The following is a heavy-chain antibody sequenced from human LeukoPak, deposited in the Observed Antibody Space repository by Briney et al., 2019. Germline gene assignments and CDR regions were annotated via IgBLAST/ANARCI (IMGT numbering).Heavy chain of an antibody. V-gene: IGHV1-69*13. J-gene: IGHJ3*02. Sequence: SVKVSCKASGGTFSSYAISWVRQAPGQGLEWMGGIIPIFGTANCAQKFQGRVTITADESTSTAYMELSSLRSEDTAVYYCARAVQKGGLLDAFDIRGQGTMVTVSS. CDR3: ARAVQKGGLLDAFDI. CDR1: GGTFSSYA. CDR2: IIPIFGTA. D-gene: IGHD2-21*02.